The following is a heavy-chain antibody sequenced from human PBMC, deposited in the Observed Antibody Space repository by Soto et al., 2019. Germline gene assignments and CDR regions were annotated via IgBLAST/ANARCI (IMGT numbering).Heavy chain of an antibody. D-gene: IGHD1-26*01. J-gene: IGHJ3*02. CDR1: GFTFSNAW. Sequence: EVQLVESGGGLVKPGGSLRLSCAASGFTFSNAWMSWVRQAPGKGLEWVGRIKSKTDGGTTDYAAPVKGRFTISRDDSKNTLYLQMNSLKTEDTAVYYCMSRSKWEPGAFDIWGQGTMVTVSS. CDR2: IKSKTDGGTT. V-gene: IGHV3-15*01. CDR3: MSRSKWEPGAFDI.